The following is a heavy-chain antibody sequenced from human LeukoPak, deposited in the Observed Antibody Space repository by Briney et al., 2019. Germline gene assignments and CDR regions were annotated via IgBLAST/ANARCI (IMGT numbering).Heavy chain of an antibody. CDR2: IYHSGST. J-gene: IGHJ6*02. V-gene: IGHV4-4*02. D-gene: IGHD1-7*01. CDR3: ARDLRGWNYDFYYYGMDV. CDR1: GGSISSSNW. Sequence: PSETLSLTCAVSGGSISSSNWWSWVRQPPGKGLEWIGEIYHSGSTNYNPSLKSRVTISVDKSKNQFSLKLSSVTAADTAVYYCARDLRGWNYDFYYYGMDVWGQGTTVTVSS.